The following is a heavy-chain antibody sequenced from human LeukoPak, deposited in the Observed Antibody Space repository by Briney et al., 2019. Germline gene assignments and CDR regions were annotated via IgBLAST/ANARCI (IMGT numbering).Heavy chain of an antibody. J-gene: IGHJ3*02. CDR3: ARASGSREYGDYGRGAFDI. V-gene: IGHV4-39*07. CDR2: INYSGST. CDR1: GGSISSNSYY. Sequence: SETLSLTCTVSGGSISSNSYYWGWIRQPPGKGLEWIGSINYSGSTYYNPSLKSRITISVDTSKNQFSLKLSSVTAADTAVYYCARASGSREYGDYGRGAFDIWGQGTMVTVSS. D-gene: IGHD4-17*01.